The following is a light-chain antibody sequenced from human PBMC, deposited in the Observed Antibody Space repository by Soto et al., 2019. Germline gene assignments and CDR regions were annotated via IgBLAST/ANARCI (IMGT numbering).Light chain of an antibody. CDR3: QSYDSSLSAVV. J-gene: IGLJ2*01. Sequence: QPVLTQPPSVSGAPGQRVTISCTGGSSNIGANYDVHWYQQLPGTAPKLLMYGNSDRPSGVPDRFSGSKSGTSASLAITGLQAEDEADYYCQSYDSSLSAVVFGGGTQLTVL. CDR1: SSNIGANYD. CDR2: GNS. V-gene: IGLV1-40*01.